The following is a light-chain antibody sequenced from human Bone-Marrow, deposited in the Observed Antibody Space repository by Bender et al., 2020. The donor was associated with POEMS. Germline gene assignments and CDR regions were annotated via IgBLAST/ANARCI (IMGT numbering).Light chain of an antibody. CDR1: SGSIAGTY. Sequence: NFMLTQPHSVSESPGKTVTISCTRSSGSIAGTYVQWYQQRPGSAPTTVIYEDTQRPSGVPDRFSGSIDTSSNSASLTISGLKIGDEADYYCQSYHTSNLWVFGGGTKLTVL. CDR2: EDT. V-gene: IGLV6-57*03. J-gene: IGLJ3*02. CDR3: QSYHTSNLWV.